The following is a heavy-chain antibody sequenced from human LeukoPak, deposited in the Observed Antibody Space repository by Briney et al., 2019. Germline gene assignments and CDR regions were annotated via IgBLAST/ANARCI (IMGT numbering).Heavy chain of an antibody. CDR2: VYHTGTT. V-gene: IGHV4-39*01. CDR3: ASVVLYSSSSRFDY. D-gene: IGHD6-6*01. Sequence: SETLSLTCTVSGASISSGHYFWGWLRQPPGKGLEYIGGVYHTGTTYYNPSLKSRVIVSVDTSKNQFSLKLSSVTAADTAVYYCASVVLYSSSSRFDYWGQGTLVTVSS. CDR1: GASISSGHYF. J-gene: IGHJ4*02.